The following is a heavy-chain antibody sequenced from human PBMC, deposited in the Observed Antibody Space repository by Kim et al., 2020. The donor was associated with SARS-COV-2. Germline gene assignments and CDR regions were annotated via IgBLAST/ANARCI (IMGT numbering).Heavy chain of an antibody. CDR1: GFTFSSYA. CDR3: AKRGSGSYYSGIGY. V-gene: IGHV3-23*01. D-gene: IGHD3-10*01. Sequence: GGSLRLSCAASGFTFSSYAMSWVRQAPGKGLEWVSGISDNGGGTYYADSVKGRFTISRDNSKNTLYLQMNSLRAEDTAVYFCAKRGSGSYYSGIGYWGQGALVTVSS. J-gene: IGHJ4*02. CDR2: ISDNGGGT.